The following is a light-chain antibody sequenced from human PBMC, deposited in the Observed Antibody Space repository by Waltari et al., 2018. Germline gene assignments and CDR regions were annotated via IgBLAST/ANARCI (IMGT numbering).Light chain of an antibody. CDR3: QQYANLPLT. CDR1: QDIRKN. J-gene: IGKJ4*01. CDR2: DAS. Sequence: DVQLPQSPSCLSASVETRVTITGEAGQDIRKNLNWFQQKQGKAPQVLSFDASNSQAAVPSRFSGSGSGTDFAFTISSLQPEDIGTYYCQQYANLPLTFGRGTRVEIK. V-gene: IGKV1-33*01.